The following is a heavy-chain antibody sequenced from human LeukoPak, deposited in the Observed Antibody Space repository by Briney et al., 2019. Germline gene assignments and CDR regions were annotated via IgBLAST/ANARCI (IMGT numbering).Heavy chain of an antibody. J-gene: IGHJ6*03. D-gene: IGHD5-18*01. Sequence: GGSLRLSCAASGFTVSDYYMSWIRQAPGKGLEWVSYISSSGSTIYYADSVKGRFTISRDNAKNSLYLQMNSLRAEDTAVYYCARDQEYSYGRSNYMDVWGKGTTVTVSS. CDR3: ARDQEYSYGRSNYMDV. CDR2: ISSSGSTI. V-gene: IGHV3-11*04. CDR1: GFTVSDYY.